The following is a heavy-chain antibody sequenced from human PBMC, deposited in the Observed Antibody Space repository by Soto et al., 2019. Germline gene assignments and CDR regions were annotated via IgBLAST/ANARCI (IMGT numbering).Heavy chain of an antibody. CDR1: GYSFTSYW. Sequence: GESLKISCKGSGYSFTSYWISWVRQMPGKGLEWMGRIDPSDSYTNYSPSFQGHVTIPADKSISTAYLQWSSLKASDTAMYYCARASSSSSSPWYYGMDVWGQGTTVTVSS. CDR2: IDPSDSYT. D-gene: IGHD6-6*01. CDR3: ARASSSSSSPWYYGMDV. J-gene: IGHJ6*02. V-gene: IGHV5-10-1*01.